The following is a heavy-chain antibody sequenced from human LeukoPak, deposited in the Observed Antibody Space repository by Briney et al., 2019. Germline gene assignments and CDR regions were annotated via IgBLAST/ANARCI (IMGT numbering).Heavy chain of an antibody. Sequence: ASVKVSCKASGYTFTSYGISWVRQAPGQGLEWMGWISAYNGNTNYAQKLQGRVTMTTDTSTSTAYMELRSLRSDDTAVDYCAKDKGTWSKSGSHYYWGQGTLVTVSS. CDR1: GYTFTSYG. D-gene: IGHD5-12*01. J-gene: IGHJ4*02. CDR3: AKDKGTWSKSGSHYY. V-gene: IGHV1-18*01. CDR2: ISAYNGNT.